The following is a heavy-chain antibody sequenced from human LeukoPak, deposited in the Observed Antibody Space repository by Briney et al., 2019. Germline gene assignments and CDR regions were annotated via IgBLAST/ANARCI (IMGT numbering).Heavy chain of an antibody. V-gene: IGHV1-18*01. D-gene: IGHD3-16*02. CDR2: ISAYNGNT. Sequence: GASVKVSCKASGYTFTSYGISWVRQAPGQGLEWMGWISAYNGNTNYAQKLQGRVTMTTDTSTSTAYMELRSLRSDDTAVYYCARIMITFGGVIVHSDYWGQGTLVTVSS. J-gene: IGHJ4*02. CDR1: GYTFTSYG. CDR3: ARIMITFGGVIVHSDY.